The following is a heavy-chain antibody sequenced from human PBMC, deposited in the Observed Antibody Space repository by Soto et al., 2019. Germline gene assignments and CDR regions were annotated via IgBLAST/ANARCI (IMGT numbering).Heavy chain of an antibody. CDR1: GGSIISSSYY. CDR3: ARGYCSSTSCPEFDY. CDR2: IYYSGST. J-gene: IGHJ4*02. V-gene: IGHV4-39*01. Sequence: SETMSLTCTVSGGSIISSSYYWGWISQPPGKGLEWIGSIYYSGSTYYNPSLKSRVTISVDTSKNQFSLKLSSVTAADTAVYYCARGYCSSTSCPEFDYWGQGTLVTVSS. D-gene: IGHD2-2*01.